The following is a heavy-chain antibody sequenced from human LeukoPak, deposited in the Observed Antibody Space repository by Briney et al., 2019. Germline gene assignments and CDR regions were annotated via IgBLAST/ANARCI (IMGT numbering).Heavy chain of an antibody. J-gene: IGHJ3*02. CDR2: ISGSGGST. V-gene: IGHV3-23*01. Sequence: GGSLRLSCAASGFTFSSYAMSWVRQAPGKGLEWVSAISGSGGSTYYADSVKGRFAISRDNSKNTLYLQMNSLRAEDTAVYYCAYSSSWFRGHAFDIWGQGTMVTVSS. CDR1: GFTFSSYA. CDR3: AYSSSWFRGHAFDI. D-gene: IGHD6-13*01.